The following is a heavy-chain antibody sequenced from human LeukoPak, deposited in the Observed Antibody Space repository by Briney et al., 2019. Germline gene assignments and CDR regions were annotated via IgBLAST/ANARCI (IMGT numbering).Heavy chain of an antibody. V-gene: IGHV3-33*06. J-gene: IGHJ5*02. D-gene: IGHD3-22*01. CDR1: GFTFSSYG. Sequence: PGRSLRLSCAASGFTFSSYGMHWVRQAPGKGLEWVAVIWYDGSNKYYADSVKGRFTISRDNSKNTLYLQMNSLRAEDTAVYYCAKDLTLPRHPYESSGSWGQGTLVTVSS. CDR2: IWYDGSNK. CDR3: AKDLTLPRHPYESSGS.